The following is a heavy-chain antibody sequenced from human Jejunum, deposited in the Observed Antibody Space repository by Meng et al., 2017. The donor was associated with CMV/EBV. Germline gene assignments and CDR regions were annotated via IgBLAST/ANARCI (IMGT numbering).Heavy chain of an antibody. D-gene: IGHD2-15*01. Sequence: LGLSCSASGFTFSSHSMSWVRQAPGKGLKWVASITGSGGNTYYADSVKGRFTISRDNSKNTLYLQMNSLRADDTAVYYCARLSDSWGQGTRVTVSS. CDR3: ARLSDS. V-gene: IGHV3-23*01. CDR2: ITGSGGNT. J-gene: IGHJ4*02. CDR1: GFTFSSHS.